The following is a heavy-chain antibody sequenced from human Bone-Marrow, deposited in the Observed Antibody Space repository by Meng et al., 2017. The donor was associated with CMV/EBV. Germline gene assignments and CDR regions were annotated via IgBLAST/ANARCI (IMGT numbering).Heavy chain of an antibody. D-gene: IGHD2-2*01. V-gene: IGHV1-2*02. CDR1: GYTFTGYY. CDR3: ATIPDIVVVPAAISLGSDY. Sequence: ASVKVSCKASGYTFTGYYMHWVRQAPGQGLEWMGWINPNSGGTNYAQKFQGRVTMTRDTSISTAYMELSRLRSDDTAVYYCATIPDIVVVPAAISLGSDYWGQGNLVTVSS. J-gene: IGHJ4*02. CDR2: INPNSGGT.